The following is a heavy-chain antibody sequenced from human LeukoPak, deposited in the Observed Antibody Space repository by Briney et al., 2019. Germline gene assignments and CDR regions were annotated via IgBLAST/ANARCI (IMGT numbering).Heavy chain of an antibody. CDR3: ARDLDYYDSSGSHRRRNYFDY. CDR2: IHSAGST. V-gene: IGHV3-53*01. Sequence: GGSLRLSCAASGFTVSSSYMSWVRQAPGKGLEWVSIIHSAGSTYYADSVKGRFTISRDTSKNTLYLQMNSLRGEDTAMYYCARDLDYYDSSGSHRRRNYFDYWGQGTLVTVSS. J-gene: IGHJ4*02. CDR1: GFTVSSSY. D-gene: IGHD3-22*01.